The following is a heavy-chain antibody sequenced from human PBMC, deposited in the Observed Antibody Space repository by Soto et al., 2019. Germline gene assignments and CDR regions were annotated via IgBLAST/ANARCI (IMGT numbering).Heavy chain of an antibody. V-gene: IGHV1-18*01. CDR3: ARWGPQWLSDYYYTPWTS. D-gene: IGHD6-19*01. Sequence: QVHLAQSGDEVKRPGASVKVSCKTSGYSFTGYSLSWVRQAPGQGLEWMGWISTYNGKTEYAQDFKGRVTLTTDTTTSTAYMELRSLRSDDTAVYYCARWGPQWLSDYYYTPWTSGAKGPRSPSP. CDR1: GYSFTGYS. J-gene: IGHJ6*02. CDR2: ISTYNGKT.